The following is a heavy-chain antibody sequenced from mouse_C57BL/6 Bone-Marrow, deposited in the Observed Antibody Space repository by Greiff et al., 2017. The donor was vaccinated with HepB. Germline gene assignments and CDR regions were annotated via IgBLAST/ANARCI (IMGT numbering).Heavy chain of an antibody. CDR2: INYDGSST. J-gene: IGHJ2*01. D-gene: IGHD2-1*01. CDR1: GFTFSDYY. V-gene: IGHV5-16*01. CDR3: ARDLLWSPFDY. Sequence: EVKVVESEGGLVQPGSSMKLSCTASGFTFSDYYMAWVRQVPEKGLEWVANINYDGSSTYYLDSLKSRFIISRDNAKNILYLQMSSLKSEDTATYYCARDLLWSPFDYWGQGTTLTVSS.